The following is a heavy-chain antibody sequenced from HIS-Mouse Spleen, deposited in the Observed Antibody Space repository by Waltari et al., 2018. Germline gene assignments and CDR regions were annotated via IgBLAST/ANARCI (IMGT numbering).Heavy chain of an antibody. D-gene: IGHD7-27*01. CDR3: ARDQMETGDPDY. J-gene: IGHJ4*02. Sequence: QVQLVQSGAEVKKPGSSVKVSCKASGGTFSSYAISWVRQAPGQGLEWMGRIIHILGIANYAQKFQGRVTITADKSTSTAYMELSSLRSEDTAVYYCARDQMETGDPDYWGQGTLVTVSS. CDR1: GGTFSSYA. V-gene: IGHV1-69*04. CDR2: IIHILGIA.